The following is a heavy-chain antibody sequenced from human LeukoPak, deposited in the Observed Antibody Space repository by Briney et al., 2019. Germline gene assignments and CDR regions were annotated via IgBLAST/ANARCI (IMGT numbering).Heavy chain of an antibody. J-gene: IGHJ6*02. Sequence: SETLSLTCTVSGGSISSYYWSWIRQPPGKGLEWIGYIYYSGSTNYNPSLKSRVTISVDTSKNQFSLKLSSVTAADTAVYYCARDDRKYGMDVWGQGTTVTVSS. CDR3: ARDDRKYGMDV. CDR1: GGSISSYY. V-gene: IGHV4-59*01. CDR2: IYYSGST.